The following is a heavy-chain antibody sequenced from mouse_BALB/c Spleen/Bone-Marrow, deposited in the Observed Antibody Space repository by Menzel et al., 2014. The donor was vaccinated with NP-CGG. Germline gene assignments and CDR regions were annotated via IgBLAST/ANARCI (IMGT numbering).Heavy chain of an antibody. V-gene: IGHV1S137*01. Sequence: VQVVESGAELVRPGVSVKISCKGSGYTFTDYAMHWVKQSHAESLEWIGVINTYFGDISYNQKFKGKATIAVDKTSRTVYMELARPTAEDSAIYYCARGYSNNYAMDYWGQGTSVTVSS. CDR2: INTYFGDI. CDR1: GYTFTDYA. CDR3: ARGYSNNYAMDY. D-gene: IGHD2-5*01. J-gene: IGHJ4*01.